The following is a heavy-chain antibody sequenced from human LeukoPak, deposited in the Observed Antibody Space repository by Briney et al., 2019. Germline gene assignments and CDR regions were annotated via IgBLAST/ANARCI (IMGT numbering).Heavy chain of an antibody. V-gene: IGHV4-34*01. J-gene: IGHJ5*02. Sequence: SETLSLTCAVYGVSFSDYYWSWIRQPPGKGLEWIGEINHSRSTNYNPSLKSRVTMSVDTSKNQFSLKLTSVTAADTAVYYCARHGIFYDTSGYTNWFDPWGQGTLVTVSS. CDR2: INHSRST. CDR1: GVSFSDYY. CDR3: ARHGIFYDTSGYTNWFDP. D-gene: IGHD3-22*01.